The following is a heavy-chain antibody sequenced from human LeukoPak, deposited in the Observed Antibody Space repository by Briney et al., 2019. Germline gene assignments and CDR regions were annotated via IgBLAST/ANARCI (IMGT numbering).Heavy chain of an antibody. J-gene: IGHJ3*02. CDR1: GGSISGYY. V-gene: IGHV4-59*01. Sequence: SETLSLTCTVSGGSISGYYWSWLRQPPGKGLEWIGYIYYSGSTNYNPSLKSRVTISVDTSKNQFSLKLSSVTAADTVVYYCATITGLTALAFDIWGQGTMVTVSS. CDR3: ATITGLTALAFDI. D-gene: IGHD3-16*01. CDR2: IYYSGST.